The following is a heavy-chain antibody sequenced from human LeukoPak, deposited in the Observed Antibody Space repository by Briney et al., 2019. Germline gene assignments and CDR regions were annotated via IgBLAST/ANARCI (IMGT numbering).Heavy chain of an antibody. CDR2: INWNGGST. Sequence: GGSRRLSCAASGFTFDDYGMSWVRQAQGKGLEWVSGINWNGGSTGYADSVKGRFTISRDNAKNSLYLQMNSLRAEDTALYYCARANGYSSSYGYWGQGTLVTVSS. J-gene: IGHJ4*02. CDR3: ARANGYSSSYGY. D-gene: IGHD6-6*01. V-gene: IGHV3-20*04. CDR1: GFTFDDYG.